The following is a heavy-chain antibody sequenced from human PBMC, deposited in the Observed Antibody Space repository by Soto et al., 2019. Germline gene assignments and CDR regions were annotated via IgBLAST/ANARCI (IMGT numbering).Heavy chain of an antibody. Sequence: ETLTLTXTVSGGAISSYDWSWIRQPPGKGLECTGYIYYSESTNYNRSLKSRVNISVDTSKNQCTLKLSSVTAADTAVYYCARGTWNYGMDFWGQGTTVTVSS. CDR1: GGAISSYD. V-gene: IGHV4-59*01. D-gene: IGHD3-16*01. CDR3: ARGTWNYGMDF. J-gene: IGHJ6*02. CDR2: IYYSEST.